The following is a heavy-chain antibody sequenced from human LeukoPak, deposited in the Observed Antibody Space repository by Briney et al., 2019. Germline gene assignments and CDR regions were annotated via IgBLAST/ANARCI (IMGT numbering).Heavy chain of an antibody. D-gene: IGHD5-12*01. Sequence: GVPLRLSCAASVFPFSRYSMLCVRQAPGKGLEWVSSISSSSSYICYADSVKGRLTISRDNAKNSLYLQMNSLRAEDTAVYYCARDSSSTVAKIVDYWGQGTLVTVSS. CDR3: ARDSSSTVAKIVDY. J-gene: IGHJ4*02. CDR2: ISSSSSYI. CDR1: VFPFSRYS. V-gene: IGHV3-21*01.